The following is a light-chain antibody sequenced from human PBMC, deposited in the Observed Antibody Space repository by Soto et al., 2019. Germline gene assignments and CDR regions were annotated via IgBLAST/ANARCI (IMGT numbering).Light chain of an antibody. CDR1: NIGNRN. CDR3: QVWDSGVYV. CDR2: GNS. Sequence: SSELTQPLSVSVALGQTARITCGGNNIGNRNVYWYQQKAGQAPVVVIYGNSNRPSGIPERFSGSNSGNTATLTISRAQAGDEADYYCQVWDSGVYVFGPGTKLTVL. J-gene: IGLJ1*01. V-gene: IGLV3-9*01.